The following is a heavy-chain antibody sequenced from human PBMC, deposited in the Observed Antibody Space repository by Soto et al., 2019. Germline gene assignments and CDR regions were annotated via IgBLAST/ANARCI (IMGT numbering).Heavy chain of an antibody. J-gene: IGHJ4*02. CDR3: ARAYGSGSYYDSSGSPFDY. V-gene: IGHV4-31*03. CDR2: IYYSGST. D-gene: IGHD3-10*01. Sequence: SETLSLTCTVSGGSISSGGYYWSWIRQHPGKGLEWIGYIYYSGSTYYNPSLKSRVTISVDTSKNQFSLKLSSVTAADTAVYYCARAYGSGSYYDSSGSPFDYWGQGTLVTVSS. CDR1: GGSISSGGYY.